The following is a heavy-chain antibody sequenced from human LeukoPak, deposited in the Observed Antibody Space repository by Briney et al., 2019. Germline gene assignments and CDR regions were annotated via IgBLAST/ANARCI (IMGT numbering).Heavy chain of an antibody. CDR2: IGTAGDT. V-gene: IGHV3-13*01. J-gene: IGHJ4*02. CDR3: ARVAKERVGGVYYFDY. D-gene: IGHD1-1*01. Sequence: GGSLRLSCAASGFTFSDYDMHWVRQATGKGLEWVSAIGTAGDTYYTGSVKGRFTISRENAKNSLHLQMNSLRAGDTAVYYCARVAKERVGGVYYFDYWGQGTLVTVSS. CDR1: GFTFSDYD.